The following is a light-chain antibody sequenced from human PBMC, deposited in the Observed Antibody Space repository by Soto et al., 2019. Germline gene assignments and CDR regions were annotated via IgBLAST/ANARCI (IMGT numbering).Light chain of an antibody. V-gene: IGLV2-14*01. CDR1: SSDVGGYNY. CDR2: EVS. J-gene: IGLJ3*02. Sequence: QSALTQPPSVSGSPGQTITISCTGTSSDVGGYNYVSWYQQHPGRAPKLMIFEVSNRPSGVSNRFSASKSGNTASLTISGLQAEDAADYCCSSYTSSSAQVLGGGTKVTVL. CDR3: SSYTSSSAQV.